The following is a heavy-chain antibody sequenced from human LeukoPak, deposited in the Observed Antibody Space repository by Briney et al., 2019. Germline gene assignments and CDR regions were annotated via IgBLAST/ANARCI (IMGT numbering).Heavy chain of an antibody. Sequence: ASVKVSCKASGYTFTSYYMHWVRQAPGQGLEWMGIINPSGGSTSYAQKFQGRVTMTRDTSTSTVYMELSSLRSEDTAVYYCARAGAYCSSTSCYLVVHYYGMDVWGQGTTVTVSS. J-gene: IGHJ6*02. CDR2: INPSGGST. CDR3: ARAGAYCSSTSCYLVVHYYGMDV. CDR1: GYTFTSYY. V-gene: IGHV1-46*01. D-gene: IGHD2-2*01.